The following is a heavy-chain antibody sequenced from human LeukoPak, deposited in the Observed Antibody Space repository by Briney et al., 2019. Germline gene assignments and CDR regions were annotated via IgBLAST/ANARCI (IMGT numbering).Heavy chain of an antibody. Sequence: PGGSLRLSCAASGFTFSGYWMTWVRQAPGKGLEWVAHIKQDGNEKYYVDSVKGRFTISRDNAKDSVYLQMDSLSDDDTAVYYCARDKPAWGAYNHGSLFDSWGQGTLVTVSS. V-gene: IGHV3-7*01. D-gene: IGHD5-18*01. J-gene: IGHJ4*02. CDR3: ARDKPAWGAYNHGSLFDS. CDR1: GFTFSGYW. CDR2: IKQDGNEK.